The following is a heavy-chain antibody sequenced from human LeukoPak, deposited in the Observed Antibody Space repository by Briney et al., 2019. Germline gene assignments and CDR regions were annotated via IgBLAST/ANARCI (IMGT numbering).Heavy chain of an antibody. Sequence: PGGSLRLSCAASGFTLSNHWMIWVRQAPGKGLECVANIKQGGTEEYYLDSVNGRFTISRDNAKNSLYLQMNSLRVEDTAVYYCAKDQRMGIAGTFDYWGQGTLVTVSS. D-gene: IGHD1-7*01. CDR1: GFTLSNHW. CDR3: AKDQRMGIAGTFDY. J-gene: IGHJ4*02. CDR2: IKQGGTEE. V-gene: IGHV3-7*01.